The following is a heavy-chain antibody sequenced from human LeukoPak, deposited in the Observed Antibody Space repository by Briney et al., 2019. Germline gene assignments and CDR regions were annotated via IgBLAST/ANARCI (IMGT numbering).Heavy chain of an antibody. CDR1: GFTVSSNF. D-gene: IGHD5-18*01. Sequence: GGSLRLSCAASGFTVSSNFMSWVRQAPGQGLELVSVIYSGGNTYYADSVRGRFTIFRDNSKNTLYLQMNSLRAEATAMYYCARKYTYGLDWGQGTLVTVSS. V-gene: IGHV3-66*01. J-gene: IGHJ4*02. CDR3: ARKYTYGLD. CDR2: IYSGGNT.